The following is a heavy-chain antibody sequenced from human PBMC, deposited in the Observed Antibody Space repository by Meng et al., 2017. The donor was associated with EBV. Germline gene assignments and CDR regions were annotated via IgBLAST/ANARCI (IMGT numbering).Heavy chain of an antibody. CDR1: GYTFTGYY. D-gene: IGHD6-19*01. Sequence: QVQWGQPGAEVKKPGASVKVSCKASGYTFTGYYMHWVRQAPGQGLEWMGRINPNSGGTNYAQKFQGRVTMTRDTSISTAYMELSRLRSDDTAVYYCARVGIAVAGTGDYWGQGTLVTVSS. CDR2: INPNSGGT. V-gene: IGHV1-2*06. J-gene: IGHJ4*02. CDR3: ARVGIAVAGTGDY.